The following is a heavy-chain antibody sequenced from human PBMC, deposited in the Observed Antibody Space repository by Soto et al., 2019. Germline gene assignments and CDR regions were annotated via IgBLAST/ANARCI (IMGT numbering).Heavy chain of an antibody. Sequence: SETLSLTCTVSGGSIGSYYWSWIRQPPGKGLEWIGYIYYSGSTNYNPSLKSRVTISVDTSKNQFSLKLSSVTAADTAVYYCARGDNWNYSAFDIWGQGTMVTVSS. CDR3: ARGDNWNYSAFDI. CDR2: IYYSGST. J-gene: IGHJ3*02. V-gene: IGHV4-59*01. CDR1: GGSIGSYY. D-gene: IGHD1-7*01.